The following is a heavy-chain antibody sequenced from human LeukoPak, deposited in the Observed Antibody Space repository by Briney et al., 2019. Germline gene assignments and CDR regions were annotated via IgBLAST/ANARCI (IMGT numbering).Heavy chain of an antibody. V-gene: IGHV4-61*02. J-gene: IGHJ4*02. Sequence: PSETLSLTCTASGDSISSGSFYWSWLRQAAGKGLEWIGRVSSSGRTTYNPSLKSRLTISITTSKNQFSLKLSSVTAADTAVYYCARVAYSGYDFRGTFDYWGEGTLVTVSS. CDR2: VSSSGRT. CDR1: GDSISSGSFY. CDR3: ARVAYSGYDFRGTFDY. D-gene: IGHD5-12*01.